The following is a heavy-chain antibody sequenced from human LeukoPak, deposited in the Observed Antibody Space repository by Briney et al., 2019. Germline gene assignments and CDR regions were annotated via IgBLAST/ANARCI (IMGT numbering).Heavy chain of an antibody. Sequence: ASVKVSCKASGYTFTPYGMNWVRQAPGQGLEWMGWINTNTGNLTYAKGFTGRFVFSLDTSVSTAYLQISSLKAEDTAVYYWARFRGREYFDYWGKGTLVTVSS. V-gene: IGHV7-4-1*02. J-gene: IGHJ4*02. D-gene: IGHD3-16*01. CDR3: ARFRGREYFDY. CDR1: GYTFTPYG. CDR2: INTNTGNL.